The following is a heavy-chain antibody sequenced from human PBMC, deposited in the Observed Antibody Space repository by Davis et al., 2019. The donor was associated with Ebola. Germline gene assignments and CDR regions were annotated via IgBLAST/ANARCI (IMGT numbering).Heavy chain of an antibody. V-gene: IGHV4-59*12. CDR1: GDSITSYY. CDR3: ARGRWMGDY. CDR2: IYYSGSS. D-gene: IGHD2-2*03. J-gene: IGHJ4*02. Sequence: PGGSLRLSCTVSGDSITSYYWGWIRQPPGKGLEWIGYIYYSGSSSHNPSLKSRVTISLDTSKNQFSLKLSSVTAADTAVYYCARGRWMGDYWGQGTLVTVSS.